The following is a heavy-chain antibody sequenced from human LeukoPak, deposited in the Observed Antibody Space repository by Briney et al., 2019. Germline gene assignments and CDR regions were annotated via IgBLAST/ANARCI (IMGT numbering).Heavy chain of an antibody. CDR1: GGSISSSSYY. V-gene: IGHV4-39*07. Sequence: SETLSLTCTVSGGSISSSSYYWGWIRQPPGKGLEWIGSIYYSGSTNYNPSLRSRVTISVDTSKNQFSLKLSSVTAADTAVYYCARLAGYWGQGTLVTVSS. J-gene: IGHJ4*02. D-gene: IGHD3-10*01. CDR2: IYYSGST. CDR3: ARLAGY.